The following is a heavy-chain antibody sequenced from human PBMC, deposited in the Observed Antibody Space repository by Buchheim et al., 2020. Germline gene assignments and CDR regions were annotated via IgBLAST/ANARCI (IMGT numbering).Heavy chain of an antibody. CDR2: ISSSSSYT. CDR1: GFTFSDYY. CDR3: ARSLNWNYFSY. J-gene: IGHJ4*02. Sequence: VRLLESGGGLVQPGGSLRLSCAASGFTFSDYYMSWIRQAPGKGLEWASYISSSSSYTNYADSVKGRFTISRDNAKNSLYLQMNSLRAEDTAVYYCARSLNWNYFSYWGQGTL. D-gene: IGHD1-1*01. V-gene: IGHV3-11*03.